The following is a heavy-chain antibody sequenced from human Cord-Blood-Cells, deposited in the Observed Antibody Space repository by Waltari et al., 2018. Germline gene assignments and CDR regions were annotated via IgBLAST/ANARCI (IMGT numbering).Heavy chain of an antibody. CDR3: ARLVGSGSYYYYYYYMDV. V-gene: IGHV4-39*07. Sequence: QLQLQESGPGLVKPSETLSLTCTVSGGPIRSSSYYWGWIRQPPGKGLEGIGSIYYSGSTYYNPSLKSRVTISVDTSKNQFSLKLSSVTAADTAVYYCARLVGSGSYYYYYYYMDVWGKGTTVTVSS. D-gene: IGHD1-26*01. J-gene: IGHJ6*03. CDR2: IYYSGST. CDR1: GGPIRSSSYY.